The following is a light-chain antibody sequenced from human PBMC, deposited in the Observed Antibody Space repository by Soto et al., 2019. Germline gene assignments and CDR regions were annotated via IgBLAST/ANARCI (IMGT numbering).Light chain of an antibody. V-gene: IGLV2-14*01. J-gene: IGLJ2*01. CDR2: DVS. CDR3: SSYTSSSILV. CDR1: SSDVGGYNY. Sequence: QSVLTQPASVSGSPGQSITISCTGTSSDVGGYNYVSWYQQHPGKAPKLMIYDVSNRPSGVSNRFSGSKSGNTASLTISGLQAEDEADYYCSSYTSSSILVFGGGTQLTV.